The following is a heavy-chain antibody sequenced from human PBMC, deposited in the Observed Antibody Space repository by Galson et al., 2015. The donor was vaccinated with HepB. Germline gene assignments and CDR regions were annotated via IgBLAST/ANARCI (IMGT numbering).Heavy chain of an antibody. CDR3: ARPLVRGVIMRSDAFDI. Sequence: SLRLSCAASGFTVSSNYMNWVRQAPGQGLEWVSIIYSGGTTYYADSVKGRFTISRDNSKNTVYLQMNSLRPGNTAVYYCARPLVRGVIMRSDAFDIWGQGTMVIVSS. CDR1: GFTVSSNY. CDR2: IYSGGTT. V-gene: IGHV3-66*02. J-gene: IGHJ3*02. D-gene: IGHD3-10*01.